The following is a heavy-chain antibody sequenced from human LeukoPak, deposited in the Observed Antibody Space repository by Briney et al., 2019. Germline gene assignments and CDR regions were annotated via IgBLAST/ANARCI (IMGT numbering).Heavy chain of an antibody. D-gene: IGHD2-21*02. CDR3: ARSVHIVVVTAIGY. V-gene: IGHV1-2*02. Sequence: GASVKVSCKASGYTFTGYYMHWVRQAPGQGLEWMGWINPNSGGTNYAQKFQGRVTMTRDTSISTAYMELSRLRSDDTAVYYCARSVHIVVVTAIGYWDQGTLVTVSS. J-gene: IGHJ4*02. CDR2: INPNSGGT. CDR1: GYTFTGYY.